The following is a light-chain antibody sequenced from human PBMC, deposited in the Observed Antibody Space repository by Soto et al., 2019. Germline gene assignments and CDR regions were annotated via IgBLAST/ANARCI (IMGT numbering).Light chain of an antibody. Sequence: DIQMTQSPSSLSASVGDRVTITCRASQSISSYLNWYQQKPGKAPKLLIYAASSLQGGVPSRFSGSGSGTDFTLTISSLQPEDFATYYCQQSYSTPRTFCQGTRVEIK. CDR1: QSISSY. V-gene: IGKV1-39*01. CDR2: AAS. CDR3: QQSYSTPRT. J-gene: IGKJ1*01.